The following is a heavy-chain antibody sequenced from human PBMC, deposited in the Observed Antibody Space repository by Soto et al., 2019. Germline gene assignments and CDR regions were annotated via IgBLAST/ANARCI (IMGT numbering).Heavy chain of an antibody. CDR3: ARTPTISRSGDL. Sequence: QVELVQSGGEVKKPGASVKVSGKAYGYTFISNGISWVRQAPGQRLEWVCWFNPHNGKTVSAEEFEVSVTMTIDTLTSTVYMEVRSLRSDETAFYYCARTPTISRSGDLWVQGTLVNV. D-gene: IGHD3-3*02. V-gene: IGHV1-18*04. CDR1: GYTFISNG. J-gene: IGHJ4*01. CDR2: FNPHNGKT.